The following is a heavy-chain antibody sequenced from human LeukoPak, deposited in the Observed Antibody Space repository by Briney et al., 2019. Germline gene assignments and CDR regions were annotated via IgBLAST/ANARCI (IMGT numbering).Heavy chain of an antibody. CDR3: ARGSDSSNWYTFAFDI. CDR2: IYYSGST. J-gene: IGHJ3*02. V-gene: IGHV4-59*01. D-gene: IGHD6-13*01. Sequence: SETLSLTCTVSGGSISSYYWSWIRQPPGKGLEWIGYIYYSGSTNYNPSLKSRVTISVDTSKNQFSLKLSSVTAADTAVYYCARGSDSSNWYTFAFDIWGQGTMVTVSS. CDR1: GGSISSYY.